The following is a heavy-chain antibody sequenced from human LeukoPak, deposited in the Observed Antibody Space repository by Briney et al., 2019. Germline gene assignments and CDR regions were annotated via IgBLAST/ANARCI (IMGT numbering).Heavy chain of an antibody. J-gene: IGHJ3*02. CDR2: IIPIFGTA. V-gene: IGHV1-69*01. CDR3: ARPSPPYYYDSRADAFDI. D-gene: IGHD3-22*01. Sequence: SVKVSCKASGGTFSIYAISWVRQAPGQGLEWMGGIIPIFGTANYAQKFQGRVTITADESTSTAYMELSSLRSEDTAVYYCARPSPPYYYDSRADAFDIWGQGTMVTVSS. CDR1: GGTFSIYA.